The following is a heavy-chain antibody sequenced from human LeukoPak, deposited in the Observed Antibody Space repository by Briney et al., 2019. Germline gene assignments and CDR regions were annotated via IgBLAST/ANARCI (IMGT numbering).Heavy chain of an antibody. Sequence: SVKVSCKASGFTFTSSAVQWVRQARGQRLEWIGCIVVGSGNTNYAQKFQERVTITRYMSTSTAYMELSSLRSEDTAVYYCAADHLHYDSSGSKENWGQGTLVTVSS. CDR2: IVVGSGNT. V-gene: IGHV1-58*01. CDR1: GFTFTSSA. CDR3: AADHLHYDSSGSKEN. D-gene: IGHD3-22*01. J-gene: IGHJ4*02.